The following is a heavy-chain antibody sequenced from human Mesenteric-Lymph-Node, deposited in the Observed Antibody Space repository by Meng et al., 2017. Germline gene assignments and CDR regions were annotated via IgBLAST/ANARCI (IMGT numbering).Heavy chain of an antibody. V-gene: IGHV3-21*01. CDR2: ISSNSYYI. D-gene: IGHD1-26*01. J-gene: IGHJ4*02. Sequence: EVQLVESGGGLVKPGGSWGLSCAPSGFTFSSYSMNWVRQAPGKGLEWVSYISSNSYYISYADSVKGRFTISRDNAKNSVYLQMNSLRAEDTAVYYCAEGSGSYAVAYWGQGTLVTVSS. CDR1: GFTFSSYS. CDR3: AEGSGSYAVAY.